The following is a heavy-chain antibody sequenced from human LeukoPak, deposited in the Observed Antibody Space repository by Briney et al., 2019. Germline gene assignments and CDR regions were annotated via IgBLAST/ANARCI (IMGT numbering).Heavy chain of an antibody. V-gene: IGHV4-30-4*08. CDR1: GGSISSGDYY. D-gene: IGHD6-19*01. CDR3: ARDSTGNQNGQIDSSGWYFDY. J-gene: IGHJ4*02. CDR2: IYYSGST. Sequence: PSQTLSLTCTVSGGSISSGDYYWSWICQPPGKGLEWIGYIYYSGSTYYNPSLKSRVTISVDASKNQFSLKLSSVTAADTAVYYCARDSTGNQNGQIDSSGWYFDYWGQGTLVTVSS.